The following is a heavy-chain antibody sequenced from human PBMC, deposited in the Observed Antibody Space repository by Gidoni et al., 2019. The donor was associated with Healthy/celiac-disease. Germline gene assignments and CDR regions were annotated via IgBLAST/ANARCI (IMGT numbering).Heavy chain of an antibody. V-gene: IGHV3-30*03. CDR1: GFTFSSYG. CDR3: AGDVRGVIYGHFDY. Sequence: QVQLVESGGGVVQPGRSLRLSCAASGFTFSSYGMHWVRQAPGKGLEWVAVISYDGSNKYYADSVKGRFTISRDNSKNTLYLQMNSLRAEDTAVYYCAGDVRGVIYGHFDYWGQGTLVTVSS. CDR2: ISYDGSNK. D-gene: IGHD3-10*02. J-gene: IGHJ4*02.